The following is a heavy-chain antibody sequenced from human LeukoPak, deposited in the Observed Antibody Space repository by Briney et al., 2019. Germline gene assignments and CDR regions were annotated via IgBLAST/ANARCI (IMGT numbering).Heavy chain of an antibody. Sequence: PSETLSLTCTVSGGSISSYYWSWIRQPPGKGLEWIGYIYYSGSTNYNPSLKSRVTISVDTSKNQFSLKLSSVTAADTAVYYCARVDIVATMLPGDYYYYMDVWGKGTTVTISS. CDR3: ARVDIVATMLPGDYYYYMDV. J-gene: IGHJ6*03. D-gene: IGHD5-12*01. V-gene: IGHV4-59*01. CDR1: GGSISSYY. CDR2: IYYSGST.